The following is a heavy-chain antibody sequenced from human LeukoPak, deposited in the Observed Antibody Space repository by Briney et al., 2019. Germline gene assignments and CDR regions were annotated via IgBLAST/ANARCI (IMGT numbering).Heavy chain of an antibody. CDR1: GFTFNGFA. CDR3: AKRKRGDSSVGAFDI. J-gene: IGHJ3*02. D-gene: IGHD3-22*01. V-gene: IGHV3-23*01. CDR2: VGISNSVT. Sequence: PGGSLRLSCAASGFTFNGFAMGWVRQAPGKGLEWVAIVGISNSVTYYADSVKGRFTISRDNSKNTMWLQMNGLRAEDTAVYYCAKRKRGDSSVGAFDIWGQGTMVTVPS.